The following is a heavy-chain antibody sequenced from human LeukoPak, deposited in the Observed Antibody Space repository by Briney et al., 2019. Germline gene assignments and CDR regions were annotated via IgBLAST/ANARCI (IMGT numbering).Heavy chain of an antibody. CDR2: ISYDGSNK. CDR1: GFTFSIYA. Sequence: GRSLRLSCAASGFTFSIYAMHWVRQAPGKGLEWVAVISYDGSNKYYADSVEGRFTISRDNSKNTLYLQMNSLRAEDTAVYYCARVSGDSYYYGMDVWGQGTTVTVSS. CDR3: ARVSGDSYYYGMDV. J-gene: IGHJ6*02. V-gene: IGHV3-30-3*01. D-gene: IGHD2-21*01.